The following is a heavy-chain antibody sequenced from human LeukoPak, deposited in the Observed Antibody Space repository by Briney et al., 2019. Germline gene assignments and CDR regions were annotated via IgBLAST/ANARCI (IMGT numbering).Heavy chain of an antibody. Sequence: PGGSLRLSCAASGFTFSSYAMSWVRQAPGKGLEWVSAISGSGGSTYYVDSVKGRFTISRDNSKNTLYLQMNSLRAEDTAVYYCANLFLQYYYGSGSSNYWGQGTLVTVSS. J-gene: IGHJ4*02. V-gene: IGHV3-23*01. D-gene: IGHD3-10*01. CDR2: ISGSGGST. CDR1: GFTFSSYA. CDR3: ANLFLQYYYGSGSSNY.